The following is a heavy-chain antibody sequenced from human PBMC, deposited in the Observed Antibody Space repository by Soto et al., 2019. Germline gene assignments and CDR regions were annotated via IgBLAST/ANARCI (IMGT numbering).Heavy chain of an antibody. V-gene: IGHV1-24*01. CDR3: ATSPMVRGVILDYYYGMDV. D-gene: IGHD3-10*01. Sequence: ASVKVSCKVSGYTLTELSMHWVRQAPGKGLEWMGGFDPEDGETIYAQKFQGRVTMTEDTSTDTAYVELSSLRFEDTAVYYCATSPMVRGVILDYYYGMDVWGQGTTVTVSS. CDR1: GYTLTELS. CDR2: FDPEDGET. J-gene: IGHJ6*02.